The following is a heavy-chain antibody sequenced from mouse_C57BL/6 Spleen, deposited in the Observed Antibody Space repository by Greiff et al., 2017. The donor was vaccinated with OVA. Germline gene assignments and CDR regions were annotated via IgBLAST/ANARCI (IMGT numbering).Heavy chain of an antibody. Sequence: QVQLKQPGAELVKPGASVKLSCKASGYTFTSYWMQWVKQRPGQGLEWIGEIDPSDSYTNYNQKFKGKATLTVDTSSSTAYMQLSSLTSDDSAVDYCARQGGLYGSTPFAYWGQGTLVTVSA. J-gene: IGHJ3*01. CDR3: ARQGGLYGSTPFAY. V-gene: IGHV1-50*01. D-gene: IGHD1-1*01. CDR1: GYTFTSYW. CDR2: IDPSDSYT.